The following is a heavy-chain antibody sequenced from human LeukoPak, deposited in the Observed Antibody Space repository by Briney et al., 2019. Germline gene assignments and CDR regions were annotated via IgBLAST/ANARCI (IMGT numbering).Heavy chain of an antibody. CDR2: IYSGDNT. D-gene: IGHD3-16*01. CDR3: AGRRVLDASFDY. Sequence: PGGSLRLSCAASGFTVSNNYMSWVRQAPGKGLEWVSVIYSGDNTYYLESVKGRFTISRDNSKNTLFLQINRLRAEDTAVYYCAGRRVLDASFDYWGQGTLVTVSS. V-gene: IGHV3-66*02. J-gene: IGHJ4*02. CDR1: GFTVSNNY.